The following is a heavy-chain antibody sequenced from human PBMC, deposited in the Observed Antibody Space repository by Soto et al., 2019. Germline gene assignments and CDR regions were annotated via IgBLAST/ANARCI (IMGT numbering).Heavy chain of an antibody. V-gene: IGHV3-30*04. J-gene: IGHJ4*02. CDR2: VSHDGTLY. CDR3: VKDRSEPWTFDY. Sequence: QVQLVESGGGVVQPGRSLRLSCSASGFTYSSCAMHWVRQVPGKGLEWLAVVSHDGTLYPYADSAKGRFTISRDNSRKMLYLQMNSLRPDDTAVYYCVKDRSEPWTFDYWGQGTLVTVSS. CDR1: GFTYSSCA. D-gene: IGHD1-1*01.